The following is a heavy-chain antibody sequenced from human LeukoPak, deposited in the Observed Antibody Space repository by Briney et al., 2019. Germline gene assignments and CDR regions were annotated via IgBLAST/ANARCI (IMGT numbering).Heavy chain of an antibody. Sequence: GGSLRLSCAASGFAFSVYAMSWLRQPPGKGLEWVSTINANSGTTSYAASVRGRFTISRGNSKNALYLQLNTLRADDTATYYCAKPISGGLAVTADWFHPWGQGTLVVVSS. V-gene: IGHV3-23*01. D-gene: IGHD2-21*02. CDR2: INANSGTT. CDR3: AKPISGGLAVTADWFHP. CDR1: GFAFSVYA. J-gene: IGHJ5*01.